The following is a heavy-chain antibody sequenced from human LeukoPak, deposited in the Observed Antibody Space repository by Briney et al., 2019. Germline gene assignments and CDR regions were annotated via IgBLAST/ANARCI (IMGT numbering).Heavy chain of an antibody. V-gene: IGHV3-23*01. CDR3: AREVRGDYFDL. CDR2: ISGSGGST. Sequence: PGGSLRLSCAASGFTFSSYAMSWVRQAPGKGLEWVSDISGSGGSTYYADSVKGRFTISRHNSKNTLYLQMNSLRADDTAVYYCAREVRGDYFDLWGQGTLVTVSS. CDR1: GFTFSSYA. J-gene: IGHJ4*02. D-gene: IGHD3-16*01.